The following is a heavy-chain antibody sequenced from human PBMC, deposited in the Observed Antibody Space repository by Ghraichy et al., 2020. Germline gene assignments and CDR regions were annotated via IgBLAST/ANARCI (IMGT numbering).Heavy chain of an antibody. Sequence: GGSLRLSCVASGLAFSESWMTWVRQAPGKGLEWVATINPGGSEKYYGDSVKGRFTISRDNTKNSLHLQMNSLRAEDTALYYCTRGHHGLDVWGQGTTVTVSS. CDR2: INPGGSEK. V-gene: IGHV3-7*03. CDR1: GLAFSESW. J-gene: IGHJ6*02. CDR3: TRGHHGLDV.